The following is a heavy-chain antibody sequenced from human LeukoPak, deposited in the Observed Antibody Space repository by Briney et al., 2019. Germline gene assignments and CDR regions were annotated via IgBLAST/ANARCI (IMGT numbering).Heavy chain of an antibody. J-gene: IGHJ4*02. CDR2: INPNSGGT. CDR1: GYTFTGYY. D-gene: IGHD3-10*01. V-gene: IGHV1-2*02. CDR3: ARYHTMVRGLSD. Sequence: GASVKVSCKASGYTFTGYYMHWVRQAPGQGLEWMGWINPNSGGTNYAQKFQGRVTMTRDTFISTAYMELSRLRSDDTAVYYCARYHTMVRGLSDWGQGTLVTVSS.